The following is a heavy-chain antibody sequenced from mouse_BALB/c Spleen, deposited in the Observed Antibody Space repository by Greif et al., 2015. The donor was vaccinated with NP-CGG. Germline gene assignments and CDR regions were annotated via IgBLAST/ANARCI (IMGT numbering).Heavy chain of an antibody. CDR1: GFTFSDYG. D-gene: IGHD2-4*01. V-gene: IGHV5-15*02. J-gene: IGHJ3*01. CDR2: ISNLAYSI. CDR3: ARDYDYAFAY. Sequence: EVKLMESGGGLVQPGGSRKLSCAASGFTFSDYGMAWVRQAPGKGPEWVAFISNLAYSIYYADTVTGRFTISRENAKNTLYLEMSSLRSEDTAMYYCARDYDYAFAYWGQGTLVTVSA.